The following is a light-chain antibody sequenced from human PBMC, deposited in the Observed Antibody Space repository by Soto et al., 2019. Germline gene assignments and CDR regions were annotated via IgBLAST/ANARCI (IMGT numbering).Light chain of an antibody. CDR2: DTI. J-gene: IGLJ2*01. CDR1: SSNIGAGYD. CDR3: QSYDSSLRGHVV. V-gene: IGLV1-40*01. Sequence: QSALTQPPSVSGAPGQRVTISCTGSSSNIGAGYDVHWYQQLPGTAPKLLIYDTINRPSGVPDRFSGSKSGTSASLAITGLQAEDEADYYCQSYDSSLRGHVVFGGGTKLTVL.